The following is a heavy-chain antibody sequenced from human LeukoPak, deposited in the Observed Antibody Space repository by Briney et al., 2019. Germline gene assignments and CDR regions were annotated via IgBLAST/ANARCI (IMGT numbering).Heavy chain of an antibody. CDR3: AKTWVGGNYDSSGYDY. Sequence: GGSLRLSCAASGFTFSSYAMSWVRQAPGKGLEWVSAISGSGGSTYYADSVKGRFTISRDNSKNTLYLQVNSLRAEDTAVYYCAKTWVGGNYDSSGYDYWGQGTLVTVSS. CDR1: GFTFSSYA. CDR2: ISGSGGST. D-gene: IGHD3-22*01. J-gene: IGHJ4*02. V-gene: IGHV3-23*01.